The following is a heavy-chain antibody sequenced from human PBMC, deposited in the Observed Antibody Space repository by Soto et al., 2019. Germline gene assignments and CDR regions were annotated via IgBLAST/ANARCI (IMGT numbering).Heavy chain of an antibody. J-gene: IGHJ4*02. Sequence: SETLSLTCTVSGGSISSGDYYWSWIRQPPGKGLEWIGYIYYSGSTYYNPSLKSRVTISVDTSKNQFSLKLSSVTAADTAVYYCAAGYSGSYGILFDYWGQGTLVTVS. D-gene: IGHD1-26*01. CDR1: GGSISSGDYY. V-gene: IGHV4-30-4*01. CDR3: AAGYSGSYGILFDY. CDR2: IYYSGST.